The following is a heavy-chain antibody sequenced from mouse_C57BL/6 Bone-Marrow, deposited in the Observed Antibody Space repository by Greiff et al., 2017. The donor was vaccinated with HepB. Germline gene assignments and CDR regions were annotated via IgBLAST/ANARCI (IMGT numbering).Heavy chain of an antibody. V-gene: IGHV1-64*01. J-gene: IGHJ1*03. CDR3: AREAYYYGSSSYWYFDV. CDR2: IHPNSGST. Sequence: VKLQQSGPELVKPGASVKISCKASGYTFTSYWMHWVKQRPGQGLEWIGMIHPNSGSTNYNEKFKSKATLTVDKSSSTAYMQLSSLTSEDSAVYYCAREAYYYGSSSYWYFDVWGTGTTVTVSS. D-gene: IGHD1-1*01. CDR1: GYTFTSYW.